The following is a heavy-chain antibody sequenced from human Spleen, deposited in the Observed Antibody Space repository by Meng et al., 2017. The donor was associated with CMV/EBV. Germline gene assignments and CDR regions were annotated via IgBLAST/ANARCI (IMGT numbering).Heavy chain of an antibody. V-gene: IGHV3-48*04. D-gene: IGHD2-2*02. CDR3: ARAGSCSSTSCYTIQH. Sequence: ETLSLTCAASGFPFSTYNMNWVRQAPGKGLEWISYISNSGHTIDYADSVKGRFTISRDNAKNSLYLQMNSLRAEDTAVYYCARAGSCSSTSCYTIQHWGQGTLVTVSS. CDR2: ISNSGHTI. J-gene: IGHJ1*01. CDR1: GFPFSTYN.